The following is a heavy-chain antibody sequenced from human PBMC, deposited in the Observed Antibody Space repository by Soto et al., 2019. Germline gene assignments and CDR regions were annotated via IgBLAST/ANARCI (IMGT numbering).Heavy chain of an antibody. D-gene: IGHD3-10*01. CDR3: TSIWFGDFDY. CDR2: INHSGST. CDR1: GGSISSYY. J-gene: IGHJ4*01. V-gene: IGHV4-59*08. Sequence: SETLSLTCTVSGGSISSYYWSWIRQPPGKGLEWIGEINHSGSTNYNPSLKSRVTISVDTSKNQISLKLDSVTAADTAVYYCTSIWFGDFDYWGHGTLVTVSS.